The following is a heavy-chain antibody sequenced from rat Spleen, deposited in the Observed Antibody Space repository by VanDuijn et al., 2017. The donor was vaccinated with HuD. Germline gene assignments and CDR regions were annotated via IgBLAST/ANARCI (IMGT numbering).Heavy chain of an antibody. D-gene: IGHD1-11*01. CDR1: GFTFNNYW. CDR2: ITNASGRT. V-gene: IGHV5-31*01. Sequence: EVQLVESGGGLVQPGGSLKLSCVASGFTFNNYWMTWIRQAPGKGLEWVASITNASGRTYYPDSVKGRFTISRDTAKSTLYLQMNSLRSEDAATYYCARHLDYGGLHWGPGTMVTVSS. J-gene: IGHJ1*01. CDR3: ARHLDYGGLH.